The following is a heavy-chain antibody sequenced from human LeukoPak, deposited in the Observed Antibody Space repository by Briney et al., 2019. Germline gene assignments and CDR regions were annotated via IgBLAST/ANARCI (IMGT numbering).Heavy chain of an antibody. CDR1: GFIFSRYT. CDR2: ISSSSIYI. V-gene: IGHV3-21*01. Sequence: GGSLRLSCVTSGFIFSRYTMNWVRQAPGKGLEWVSSISSSSIYIYYADSVRGRFTISRDNAKNSLYLQMNSLRAEDTAVYYCAGGSSPTYYYFDYWGQGTLVTVSS. J-gene: IGHJ4*02. CDR3: AGGSSPTYYYFDY. D-gene: IGHD6-13*01.